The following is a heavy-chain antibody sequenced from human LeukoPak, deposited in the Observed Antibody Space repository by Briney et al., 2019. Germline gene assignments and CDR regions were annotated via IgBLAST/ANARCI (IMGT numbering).Heavy chain of an antibody. CDR2: IIPILGIA. J-gene: IGHJ3*02. CDR1: GGTFSSYT. Sequence: SVKVSCKASGGTFSSYTISWVRQAPGQGLEWMGRIIPILGIANYAQKSQGRVTITADKSTSTAYMELSSLRSEDTAVYYCARELAGGTGYSSSWYSSGAFDIWGQGTMVTVSS. CDR3: ARELAGGTGYSSSWYSSGAFDI. D-gene: IGHD6-13*01. V-gene: IGHV1-69*04.